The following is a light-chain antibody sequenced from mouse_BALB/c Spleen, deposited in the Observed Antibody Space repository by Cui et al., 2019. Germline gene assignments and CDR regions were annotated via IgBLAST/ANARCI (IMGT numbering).Light chain of an antibody. CDR3: QHFWSTPWT. V-gene: IGKV12-41*01. Sequence: DIHMGQSPAALSASVGATVTITCPTSGNIRNYLAGEQQKQGKAPKLLVVNAKTLGDGGPSKFSGSGSGTQYSLKINSLQPEDFGSYYCQHFWSTPWTFGGGTKLEIK. CDR2: NAK. CDR1: GNIRNY. J-gene: IGKJ1*01.